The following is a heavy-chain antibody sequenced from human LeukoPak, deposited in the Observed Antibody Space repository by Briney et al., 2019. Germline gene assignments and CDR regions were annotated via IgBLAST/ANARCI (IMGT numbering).Heavy chain of an antibody. CDR2: IDAAGNA. CDR3: ARAKMPGIQTAGRVNYFDS. V-gene: IGHV3-13*01. Sequence: PGGSLRLSCAASEFTFSSYDMPWVRHATGKGLEWVSTIDAAGNAWYPDSVRGRFTISRENAKNSLNLQMNSLRVGDTAVYYCARAKMPGIQTAGRVNYFDSWGQGTLVTVSS. D-gene: IGHD6-13*01. CDR1: EFTFSSYD. J-gene: IGHJ4*02.